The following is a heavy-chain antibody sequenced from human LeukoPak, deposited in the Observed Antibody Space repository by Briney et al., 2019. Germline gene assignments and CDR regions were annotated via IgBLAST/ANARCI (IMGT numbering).Heavy chain of an antibody. V-gene: IGHV1-69*13. CDR1: GGTFSSYA. J-gene: IGHJ4*02. Sequence: GASVKVSCKASGGTFSSYAISWVRQAPGQGLEWMGGIIPIFGTANYVQKFQGRVTITADESTSTAYMELSSLRSEDTAVYYCARVGIAVAGPRGAFDYWGQGTLVTVSS. D-gene: IGHD6-19*01. CDR2: IIPIFGTA. CDR3: ARVGIAVAGPRGAFDY.